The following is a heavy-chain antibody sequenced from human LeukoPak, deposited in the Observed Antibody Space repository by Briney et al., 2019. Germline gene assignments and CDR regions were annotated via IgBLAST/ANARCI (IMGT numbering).Heavy chain of an antibody. CDR1: GFKFSSYC. CDR3: ARGTMFPYYFDY. J-gene: IGHJ4*02. V-gene: IGHV3-21*01. CDR2: IISSSSYI. Sequence: RGGSLRLSCAASGFKFSSYCMKWVRQAPGKGLEWVSFIISSSSYIYYADSLKGRFTISRDNAKNSLYLQMNSLRAEDTAVYYCARGTMFPYYFDYWGQGTLVTVSS. D-gene: IGHD3-10*02.